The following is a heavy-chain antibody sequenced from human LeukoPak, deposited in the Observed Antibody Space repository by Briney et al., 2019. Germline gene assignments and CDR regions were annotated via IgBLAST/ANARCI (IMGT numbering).Heavy chain of an antibody. CDR1: GGSISSYY. CDR3: ARVTGGYYYYYMDV. J-gene: IGHJ6*03. Sequence: SETLSLTCTVSGGSISSYYWGWIRQPPGKGLEWIGSIYYSGSTYYNPSLKSRVTISVDTSKNQFSLKLSSVTAADTAVYYCARVTGGYYYYYMDVWGKGTTVTVSS. V-gene: IGHV4-39*07. D-gene: IGHD1-14*01. CDR2: IYYSGST.